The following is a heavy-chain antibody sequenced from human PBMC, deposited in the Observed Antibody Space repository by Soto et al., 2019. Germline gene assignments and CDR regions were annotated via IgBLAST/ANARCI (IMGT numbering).Heavy chain of an antibody. J-gene: IGHJ6*02. D-gene: IGHD6-19*01. V-gene: IGHV5-51*01. CDR2: IYPGESDT. Sequence: GESLKISCKGSGYSFTSYWIGWVRQMPGKGLEWMGIIYPGESDTRYSPSFQGQVTISADKSISTAYLQWSSLKASDTAMYYCARHAVDGTSCYYGMDVWGQGTKVTVSS. CDR1: GYSFTSYW. CDR3: ARHAVDGTSCYYGMDV.